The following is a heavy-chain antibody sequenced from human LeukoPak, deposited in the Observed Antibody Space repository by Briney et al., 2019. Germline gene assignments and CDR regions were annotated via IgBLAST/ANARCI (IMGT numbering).Heavy chain of an antibody. Sequence: PSETLSLTCTVSGGSVSSGSYYWSWIRQPPGKGLEWIGYIYYSGSTNYNPSLKSRVTISVDTSKNQFSLKLSSVTAADTAVYYCARGYSSGWYPSWGQGTLVTVSP. CDR3: ARGYSSGWYPS. J-gene: IGHJ5*02. CDR1: GGSVSSGSYY. V-gene: IGHV4-61*01. CDR2: IYYSGST. D-gene: IGHD6-19*01.